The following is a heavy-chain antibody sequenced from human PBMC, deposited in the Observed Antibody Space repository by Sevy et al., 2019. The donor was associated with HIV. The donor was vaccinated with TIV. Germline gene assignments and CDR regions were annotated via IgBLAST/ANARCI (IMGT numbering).Heavy chain of an antibody. Sequence: SETLSLTCTVSGATISTYVWTWIRQPPGKGLESVGYFFYTGNPNYNPSLSSRVTISGDTSKNQFSLTLSSVTAADTAVYYCATGAGVSKSDFWGQGTLVTVSS. V-gene: IGHV4-59*12. D-gene: IGHD3-10*01. CDR3: ATGAGVSKSDF. CDR1: GATISTYV. J-gene: IGHJ4*02. CDR2: FFYTGNP.